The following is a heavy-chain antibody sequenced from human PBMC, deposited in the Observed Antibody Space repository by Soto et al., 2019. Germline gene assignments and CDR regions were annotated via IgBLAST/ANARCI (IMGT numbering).Heavy chain of an antibody. CDR2: IIYSGST. J-gene: IGHJ6*02. CDR3: ARVLVDGKYYYGMDV. D-gene: IGHD2-8*01. Sequence: SETLSLTCTVSGGSFGNYYWNWVRQPPGKGLEWIGDIIYSGSTNYSPSLKSRVTLLVDTSKNQFSLKLSSVTAADTAVYYCARVLVDGKYYYGMDVCCQGTTVTVSS. V-gene: IGHV4-59*01. CDR1: GGSFGNYY.